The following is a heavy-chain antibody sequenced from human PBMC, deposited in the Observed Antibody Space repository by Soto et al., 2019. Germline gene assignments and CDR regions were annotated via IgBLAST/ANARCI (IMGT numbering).Heavy chain of an antibody. Sequence: GGSLRLSCAASGFTFSSYSMNWVRQAPGKGLEWVSSISSSSSYIYYADSVKGRFTISRDNAKNSLYLQMNSLRAEDTAVYYCAGDIYGDYVAYYYYGMDVWGQGTTVTVSS. D-gene: IGHD4-17*01. CDR2: ISSSSSYI. V-gene: IGHV3-21*01. CDR1: GFTFSSYS. CDR3: AGDIYGDYVAYYYYGMDV. J-gene: IGHJ6*02.